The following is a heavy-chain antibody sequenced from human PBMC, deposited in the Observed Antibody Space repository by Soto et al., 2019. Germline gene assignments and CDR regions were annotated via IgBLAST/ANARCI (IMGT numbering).Heavy chain of an antibody. V-gene: IGHV5-10-1*01. CDR3: ARLGDCSGGSCFSRYYYHGMDV. J-gene: IGHJ6*02. CDR2: IDPSDSQT. CDR1: GYSFAGYW. Sequence: GESLKISCKGSGYSFAGYWITWVRQKPGKGLEWMGRIDPSDSQTYYSPSFRGHVTISATKSITTVFLQWSSLRASDTAMYYCARLGDCSGGSCFSRYYYHGMDVWGQGTTVTVSS. D-gene: IGHD2-15*01.